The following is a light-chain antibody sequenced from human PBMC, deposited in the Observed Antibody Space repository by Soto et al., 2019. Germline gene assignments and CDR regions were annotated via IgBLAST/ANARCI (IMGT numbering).Light chain of an antibody. Sequence: QSVLTQPPSVSGAPGQRVTISCTGSSSNIGAGYDVHWYQQFPGTAPKLLISGNSNRPSWVPDRFSGSKSGTSASLAITGLQAEDEADYYYQSYDSSLSGLYVFGTGTKVTVL. J-gene: IGLJ1*01. V-gene: IGLV1-40*01. CDR1: SSNIGAGYD. CDR2: GNS. CDR3: QSYDSSLSGLYV.